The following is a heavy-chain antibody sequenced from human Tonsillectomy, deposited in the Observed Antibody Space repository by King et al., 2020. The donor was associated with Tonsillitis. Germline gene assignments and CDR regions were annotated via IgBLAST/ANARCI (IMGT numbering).Heavy chain of an antibody. CDR3: ARGNYYYGSGSYYNHYYMDV. Sequence: VQLVESGGGLVQPGGSLRLSCAASGFTFSSYWMHWVRQAPGKGLVWVSRINSDGSSTRYADSVKGRFTISRDNAKNTLYLQMNRLRAEDTAVYYCARGNYYYGSGSYYNHYYMDVWGKGTTVTVSS. V-gene: IGHV3-74*01. CDR1: GFTFSSYW. CDR2: INSDGSST. D-gene: IGHD3-10*01. J-gene: IGHJ6*03.